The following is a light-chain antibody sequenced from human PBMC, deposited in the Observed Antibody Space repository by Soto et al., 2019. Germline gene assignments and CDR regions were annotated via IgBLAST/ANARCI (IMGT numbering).Light chain of an antibody. J-gene: IGKJ1*01. V-gene: IGKV3-11*01. CDR2: DAS. Sequence: EIVLTQSPATLSLSPGERATLSCRASQSVSSYLAWYQQKPGQAPRLLIYDASNRATGIPARFSGSGSGTDFTLTISSLEPEDFAVYYCQQRRTWTFCQGTKVDIK. CDR1: QSVSSY. CDR3: QQRRTWT.